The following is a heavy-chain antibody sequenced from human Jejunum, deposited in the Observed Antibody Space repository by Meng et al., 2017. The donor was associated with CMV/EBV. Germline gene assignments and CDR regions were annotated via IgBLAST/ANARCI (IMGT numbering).Heavy chain of an antibody. V-gene: IGHV1-18*01. CDR1: GYPFISHG. D-gene: IGHD1-26*01. CDR2: ITTYNENR. Sequence: SGYPFISHGISWLRQTPGQGLEWMGWITTYNENRNFAQKFQDRLTMTTDSSTSTAYMELRSLTSDDTAVYFRARRLPIVGGATTFDYWGQGTLVTVSS. J-gene: IGHJ4*02. CDR3: ARRLPIVGGATTFDY.